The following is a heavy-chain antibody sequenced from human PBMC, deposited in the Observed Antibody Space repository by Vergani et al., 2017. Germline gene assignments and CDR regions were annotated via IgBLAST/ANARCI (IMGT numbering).Heavy chain of an antibody. Sequence: EVQLVESGGGLVKPGGSLRLSCAASGFTFSSYSMNWVRQAPGEGLEGVSGISGSGGFTYYADSVKGRFTISRDNSKNTMFLQMNNVRAEDTAVYYCAKDNVPGYYDSSGYCDYWGQGTLVTVSS. CDR1: GFTFSSYS. D-gene: IGHD3-22*01. CDR2: ISGSGGFT. V-gene: IGHV3-23*04. J-gene: IGHJ4*02. CDR3: AKDNVPGYYDSSGYCDY.